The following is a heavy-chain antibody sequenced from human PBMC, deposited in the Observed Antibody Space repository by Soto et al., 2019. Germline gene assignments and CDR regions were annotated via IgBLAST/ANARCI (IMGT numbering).Heavy chain of an antibody. CDR2: IYTSGST. CDR1: GGSISSYY. V-gene: IGHV4-4*07. D-gene: IGHD3-16*01. CDR3: ARAIQALHGGNWFDP. J-gene: IGHJ5*02. Sequence: SETLSLTCTVSGGSISSYYWSWIRQPAGKGLEWIGRIYTSGSTNYNPSLKSRVTMSVDTSKNQFSLKLSSVTAADAAVYYCARAIQALHGGNWFDPWGQGTLVTVSS.